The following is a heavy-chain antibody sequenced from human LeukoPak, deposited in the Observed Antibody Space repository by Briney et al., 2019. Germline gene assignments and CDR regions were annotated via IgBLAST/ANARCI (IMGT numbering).Heavy chain of an antibody. Sequence: GESLKISCKGSGYRFTSYWIGWVRQMPGKGLESMGIIYPGDSDTRYSPSLQGQVTISADKPISTAYLQWSSLKASDTAMYYCASSGSKSPDAFDIWGQGTMVTVSS. CDR1: GYRFTSYW. J-gene: IGHJ3*02. CDR3: ASSGSKSPDAFDI. V-gene: IGHV5-51*04. CDR2: IYPGDSDT. D-gene: IGHD6-19*01.